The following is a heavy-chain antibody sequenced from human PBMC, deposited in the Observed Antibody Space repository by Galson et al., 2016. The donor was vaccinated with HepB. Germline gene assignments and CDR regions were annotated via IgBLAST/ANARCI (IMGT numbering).Heavy chain of an antibody. CDR3: ATSNSYGRDWFDP. Sequence: SETLSLTCAVSGASIIDTNWWSWVRQSPGTGLQWLGDIYHSGNTNYNPSFKSRVSFSVDKYKNLFSLSLTSVTAADTAVYYCATSNSYGRDWFDPWGQGILVTVSS. CDR1: GASIIDTNW. V-gene: IGHV4-4*02. J-gene: IGHJ5*02. CDR2: IYHSGNT. D-gene: IGHD1-26*01.